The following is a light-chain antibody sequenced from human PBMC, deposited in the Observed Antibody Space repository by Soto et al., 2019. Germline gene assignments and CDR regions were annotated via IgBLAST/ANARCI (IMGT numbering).Light chain of an antibody. J-gene: IGLJ2*01. Sequence: QSVLTQPASVSGSPGQSITISCTGTSSDVGSYNLVSWYQQHPVKAPKLIIYEGSKRPSGVSNRFSGSKSGNTASLTISGRQAEDEDAYYCCSYAGGSTVVFGGGTQLTVL. CDR1: SSDVGSYNL. V-gene: IGLV2-23*01. CDR3: CSYAGGSTVV. CDR2: EGS.